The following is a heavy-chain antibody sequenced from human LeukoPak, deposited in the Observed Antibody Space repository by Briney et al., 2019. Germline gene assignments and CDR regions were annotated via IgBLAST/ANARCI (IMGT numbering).Heavy chain of an antibody. D-gene: IGHD6-19*01. Sequence: GGSLRLSCAVSGFTFSNAWMSWVRQAPGKGLERVGRIKSKTDGGTTDYAALVKGRFTISRDDSKNTLYLQMNSLKTEDTAVYYCTTDNVASIAVAKSEKFDYWGQGTLVTVSS. V-gene: IGHV3-15*01. CDR2: IKSKTDGGTT. J-gene: IGHJ4*02. CDR3: TTDNVASIAVAKSEKFDY. CDR1: GFTFSNAW.